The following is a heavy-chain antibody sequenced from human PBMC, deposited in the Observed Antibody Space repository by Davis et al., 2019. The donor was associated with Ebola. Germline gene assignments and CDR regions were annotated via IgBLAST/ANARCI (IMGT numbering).Heavy chain of an antibody. D-gene: IGHD2-2*01. CDR2: IWYDGSNK. J-gene: IGHJ4*02. Sequence: GESLKISCVASGFTFSSYGMHWVRQAPGKGLQWVAVIWYDGSNKYYADSVKGRFTISRDNPKNTLYLQMNSLRAEDTAVYYCARDCRSTSCGDYWGQGTLVTVSS. CDR3: ARDCRSTSCGDY. V-gene: IGHV3-33*01. CDR1: GFTFSSYG.